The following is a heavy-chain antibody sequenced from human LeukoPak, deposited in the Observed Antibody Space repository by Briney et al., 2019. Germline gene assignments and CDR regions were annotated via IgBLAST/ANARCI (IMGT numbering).Heavy chain of an antibody. J-gene: IGHJ4*02. CDR3: VSRIIVGAGYYFDY. Sequence: SETLSLTCTVSGVSISSYYWSWIRQPPGKGLEWIGYIYYSGSTNYNPSLKSRVTISVDTSKNQFSLKLSSVTAADTAVYYCVSRIIVGAGYYFDYWGQGTLVTASS. CDR2: IYYSGST. D-gene: IGHD1-26*01. V-gene: IGHV4-59*08. CDR1: GVSISSYY.